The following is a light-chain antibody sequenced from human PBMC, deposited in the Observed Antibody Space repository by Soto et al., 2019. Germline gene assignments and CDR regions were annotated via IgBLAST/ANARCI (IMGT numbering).Light chain of an antibody. J-gene: IGKJ1*01. CDR2: GAS. Sequence: EIVLTQSPGTLSLSPGKRATLSCWASQSVNSSHLAWYQQKPGQPPRLLIYGASSRATGIPDRFSGSGSGTDFTLTISRLDPEDFAVYFCQQYDSSPTTFGQGTKVEIK. V-gene: IGKV3-20*01. CDR3: QQYDSSPTT. CDR1: QSVNSSH.